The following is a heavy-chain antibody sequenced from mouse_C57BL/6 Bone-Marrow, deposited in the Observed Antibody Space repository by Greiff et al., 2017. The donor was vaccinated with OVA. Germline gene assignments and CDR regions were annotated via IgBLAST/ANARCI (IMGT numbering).Heavy chain of an antibody. V-gene: IGHV1-66*01. J-gene: IGHJ3*01. Sequence: VMLVESGPELVKPGASVKISCKASGYSFTSYYIHWVKQRPGQGLEWIGWIYPGSGNTKYNEKFKGKATLTADTSSSTAYMQLSSLTSEDSAVYYCADGNAWFAYWGQGTLVTVSA. CDR3: ADGNAWFAY. D-gene: IGHD2-1*01. CDR1: GYSFTSYY. CDR2: IYPGSGNT.